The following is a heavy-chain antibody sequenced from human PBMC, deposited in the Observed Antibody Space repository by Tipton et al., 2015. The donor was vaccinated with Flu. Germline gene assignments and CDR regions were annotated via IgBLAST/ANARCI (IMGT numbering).Heavy chain of an antibody. CDR1: GGSISSSSYY. CDR2: IYYSGST. J-gene: IGHJ3*02. CDR3: ARTFPPTHYDYVWGSYRYTRDAFDI. Sequence: TLSLTCTVSGGSISSSSYYWGWIRQPTGKGLEWIGSIYYSGSTYYNPSLKSRVTISVDTSKNQFSLKLSSVTAADTAVYYCARTFPPTHYDYVWGSYRYTRDAFDIWGQGTMVTVSS. D-gene: IGHD3-16*02. V-gene: IGHV4-39*07.